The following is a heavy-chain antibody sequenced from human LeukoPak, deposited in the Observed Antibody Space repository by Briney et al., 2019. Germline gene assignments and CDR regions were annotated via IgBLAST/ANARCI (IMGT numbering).Heavy chain of an antibody. CDR2: ISSSSSYI. D-gene: IGHD1-26*01. V-gene: IGHV3-21*01. Sequence: GGSLRLSCAASGFTFRSYSMTWVRQAPGKGLEWVSSISSSSSYIYYADSVKGRFTISRDNAKNSLYLQMNSLRAEDTAVYYCATGVGATEFDYWGQGTLVTVSS. CDR3: ATGVGATEFDY. CDR1: GFTFRSYS. J-gene: IGHJ4*02.